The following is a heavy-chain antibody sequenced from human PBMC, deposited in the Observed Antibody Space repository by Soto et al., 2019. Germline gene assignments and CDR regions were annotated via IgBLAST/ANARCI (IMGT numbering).Heavy chain of an antibody. CDR2: LSWNSGFS. D-gene: IGHD3-22*01. J-gene: IGHJ3*02. Sequence: PGGSLRLSCGGSGFSFDDYTMHWVRQAPGKGPEWVASLSWNSGFSGYADSVKGRLTISRDNAQSSVHLQMNNLRTEDTALYYCAKGRGTIVVTDAYDIWGQGTMVTVSS. CDR1: GFSFDDYT. CDR3: AKGRGTIVVTDAYDI. V-gene: IGHV3-9*01.